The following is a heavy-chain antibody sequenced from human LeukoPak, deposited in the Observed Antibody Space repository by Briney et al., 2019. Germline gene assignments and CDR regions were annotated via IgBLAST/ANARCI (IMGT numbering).Heavy chain of an antibody. V-gene: IGHV3-72*01. CDR2: TRDRARSYRT. Sequence: GGSLRLSCAASGFIVSGYHMDWVRPAPGKGLEWVGRTRDRARSYRTQYAPSVEDRFSISRDESKNSVFLQMNSLQPEDTAVYYCARDGAEGDDSAFDVWGQGTMVTVSS. D-gene: IGHD2-21*01. CDR3: ARDGAEGDDSAFDV. J-gene: IGHJ3*01. CDR1: GFIVSGYH.